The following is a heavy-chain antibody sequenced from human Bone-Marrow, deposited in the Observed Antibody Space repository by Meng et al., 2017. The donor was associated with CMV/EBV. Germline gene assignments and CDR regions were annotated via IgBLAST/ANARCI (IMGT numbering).Heavy chain of an antibody. J-gene: IGHJ4*02. V-gene: IGHV1-2*02. CDR1: GYTFTGYY. CDR3: ASLNYYDSSANFDY. CDR2: INPNSGGT. Sequence: ASVKVSCKASGYTFTGYYMHWVRQAPGQGLEWMGWINPNSGGTNHAQKFQGRVTMTRDTSISTAYMELNSLRAEDTAVYYCASLNYYDSSANFDYCGEANLVTFSS. D-gene: IGHD3-22*01.